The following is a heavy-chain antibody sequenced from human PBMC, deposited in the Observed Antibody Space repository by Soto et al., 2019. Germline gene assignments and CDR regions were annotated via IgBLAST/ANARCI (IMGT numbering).Heavy chain of an antibody. Sequence: GGSLRLSCAASGFTFSSYCMHWVRQAPGKGLEWVAVISYDGSNKYYADSVKGRFTISRDNSKNTLYLQMNSLRAEDTAVYYCAKNVRCSSTSCSYYFEYWGQGTLVTVSS. CDR3: AKNVRCSSTSCSYYFEY. D-gene: IGHD2-2*01. V-gene: IGHV3-30*18. CDR1: GFTFSSYC. J-gene: IGHJ4*02. CDR2: ISYDGSNK.